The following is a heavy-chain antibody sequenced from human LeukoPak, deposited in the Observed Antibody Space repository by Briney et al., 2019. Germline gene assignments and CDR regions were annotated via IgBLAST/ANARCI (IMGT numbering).Heavy chain of an antibody. D-gene: IGHD3-22*01. V-gene: IGHV3-72*01. CDR3: SRAGGYYFDY. Sequence: GGSLRLSCVVSGFTFSDHYMDWVRQAPGKGLEWVGRSRSRAKRFTTEYAASVKGRFIISRDDSTNSLYLQMNSLKTDDTAVYYCSRAGGYYFDYWGQGALVTVSS. J-gene: IGHJ4*02. CDR1: GFTFSDHY. CDR2: SRSRAKRFTT.